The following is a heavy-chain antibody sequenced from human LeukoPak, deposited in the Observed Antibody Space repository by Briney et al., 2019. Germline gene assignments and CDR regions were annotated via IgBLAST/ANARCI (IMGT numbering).Heavy chain of an antibody. D-gene: IGHD6-6*01. CDR1: GGSISSGGYS. J-gene: IGHJ4*02. V-gene: IGHV4-61*08. CDR2: IYYSGST. Sequence: PSETLSLTCAVSGGSISSGGYSWSWIRQPPGKGLEWIGYIYYSGSTNYNPSLKSRVTISVDTSKNQFSLKLSSVTAADTAVYYCARAKFIAARPDVGFYYWGQGTLVTVSS. CDR3: ARAKFIAARPDVGFYY.